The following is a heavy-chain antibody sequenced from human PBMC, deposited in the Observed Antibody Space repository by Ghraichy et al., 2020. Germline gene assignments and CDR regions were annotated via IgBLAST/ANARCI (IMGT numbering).Heavy chain of an antibody. CDR3: ASSAHSSSFRNDY. CDR2: IYTSGST. V-gene: IGHV4-61*02. D-gene: IGHD6-6*01. Sequence: SETLSLTCTVSGGSISSGSYYWSWIRQPAGKGLEWIGRIYTSGSTNYNPSLKSRVTISVDTSKNQFSLKLSSVTAADTAVYYCASSAHSSSFRNDYWGQGTLVTVSS. J-gene: IGHJ4*02. CDR1: GGSISSGSYY.